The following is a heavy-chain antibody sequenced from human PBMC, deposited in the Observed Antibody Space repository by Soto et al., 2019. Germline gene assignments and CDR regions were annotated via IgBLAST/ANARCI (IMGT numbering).Heavy chain of an antibody. CDR3: AKSRVFIGAIVTLLDS. D-gene: IGHD3-16*02. CDR1: GFTFSSYA. V-gene: IGHV3-23*01. Sequence: EVQLLESGGGLVQPGGSLTLSWATSGFTFSSYAMVWVRQAAEKGLEWVASISNNGDTAYYADSVKGRFTISRGNSENTLYLQMNGLRADDTALYFCAKSRVFIGAIVTLLDSWGQGTQVTVSS. J-gene: IGHJ4*02. CDR2: ISNNGDTA.